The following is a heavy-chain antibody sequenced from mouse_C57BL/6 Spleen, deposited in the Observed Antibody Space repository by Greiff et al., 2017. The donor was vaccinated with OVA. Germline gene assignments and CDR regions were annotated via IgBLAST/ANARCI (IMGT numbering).Heavy chain of an antibody. CDR1: GFSLTSYA. CDR2: IWTGGGT. D-gene: IGHD3-2*02. CDR3: AREVGEGTGQAWFAY. J-gene: IGHJ3*01. Sequence: VQVVESGPGLVAPSQSLSITCTVSGFSLTSYAISWVRQPPGKGLEWLGVIWTGGGTNYNSALKSRLSISKDNSNSQVFLKMSRRPTDDTARYYCAREVGEGTGQAWFAYWGQGTLVTVSA. V-gene: IGHV2-9-1*01.